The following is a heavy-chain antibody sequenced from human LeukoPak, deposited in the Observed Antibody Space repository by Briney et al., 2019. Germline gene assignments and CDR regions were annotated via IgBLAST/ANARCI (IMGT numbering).Heavy chain of an antibody. V-gene: IGHV4-34*01. D-gene: IGHD3-16*01. Sequence: SETLSLTCAVYVGSFSGYSWSWIRQSPGKGLEWIGEVNDSGSTNYNPSLESRVTMSVDTSKNQFSLKLNSVTAADSAVYFSARGIGKAGFGDNYYHLDVWGQGTTVTVSS. CDR3: ARGIGKAGFGDNYYHLDV. J-gene: IGHJ6*02. CDR1: VGSFSGYS. CDR2: VNDSGST.